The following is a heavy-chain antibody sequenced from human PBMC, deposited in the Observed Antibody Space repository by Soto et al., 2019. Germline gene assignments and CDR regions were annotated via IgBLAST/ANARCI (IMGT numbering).Heavy chain of an antibody. CDR2: ISAHSGNT. V-gene: IGHV1-18*01. CDR1: GYAFTTYG. CDR3: ARGRYGDY. J-gene: IGHJ4*02. D-gene: IGHD1-1*01. Sequence: QVHLVQSGAEVKKPGASVKLSCKGSGYAFTTYGITWVRQAPGQGLEWVGWISAHSGNTNYAQKLQGRVTVTRDTSTSTAYMELRSLRSADTAVYYCARGRYGDYWGQGALVTVSS.